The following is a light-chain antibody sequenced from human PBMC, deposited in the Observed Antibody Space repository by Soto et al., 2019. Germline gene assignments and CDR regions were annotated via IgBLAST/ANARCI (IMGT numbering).Light chain of an antibody. CDR1: QSVSSN. CDR2: GAS. J-gene: IGKJ3*01. CDR3: QQYNNWPFT. Sequence: EIVMTQSPATLSVSQGERATLSCRASQSVSSNLAWYQKKPGQAPRLLIYGASTRATGIPARFSGSGSGTEFTLTISSLQSEDFAVYYCQQYNNWPFTFGPGTKVDIK. V-gene: IGKV3-15*01.